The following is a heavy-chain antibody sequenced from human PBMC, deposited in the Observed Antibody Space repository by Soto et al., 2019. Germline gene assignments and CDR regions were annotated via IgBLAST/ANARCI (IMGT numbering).Heavy chain of an antibody. CDR1: GGSFSIYT. J-gene: IGHJ5*02. Sequence: QVQLVQSGAEVKKPGSSVKVSCKPSGGSFSIYTFNWVRQAPGQGLEWMGGIIPIFGTATYAQKFQGRVTITAEDATSTAYMEVCALRSEDTAVYFCARGVSGSYSSPLDRWGQGTLVTVSS. CDR2: IIPIFGTA. CDR3: ARGVSGSYSSPLDR. D-gene: IGHD3-10*01. V-gene: IGHV1-69*01.